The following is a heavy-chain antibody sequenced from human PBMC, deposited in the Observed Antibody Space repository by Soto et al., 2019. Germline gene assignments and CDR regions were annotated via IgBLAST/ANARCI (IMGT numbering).Heavy chain of an antibody. J-gene: IGHJ4*01. CDR2: ISAYNGKT. Sequence: QVQLVQSGAEVKKPGASVKVSCKASGYTFTNFGISWVRQAPGQGLGWMGWISAYNGKTNYAQKLQGRVTMTTETSTSAAYMEVRRRRFDTPAVYYCARRVTPIDYWGHGTLVTVSS. V-gene: IGHV1-18*01. CDR1: GYTFTNFG. CDR3: ARRVTPIDY. D-gene: IGHD2-21*02.